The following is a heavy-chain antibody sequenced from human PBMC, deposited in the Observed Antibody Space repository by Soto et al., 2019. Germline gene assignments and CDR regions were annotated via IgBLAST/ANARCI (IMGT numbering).Heavy chain of an antibody. V-gene: IGHV4-59*08. CDR3: ARHSYCSSICWFDP. J-gene: IGHJ5*02. CDR2: THDSGST. CDR1: GGSISSYY. D-gene: IGHD2-2*01. Sequence: SETLSLTCTVSGGSISSYYWSWIRQSPGKGLEWIGYTHDSGSTNYNPSLKSRATMSVDTSKNQFSLKLSSVTAADTAVYYCARHSYCSSICWFDPWGQGTLVTVSS.